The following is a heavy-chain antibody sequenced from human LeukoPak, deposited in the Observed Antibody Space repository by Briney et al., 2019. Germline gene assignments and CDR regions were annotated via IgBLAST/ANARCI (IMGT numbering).Heavy chain of an antibody. CDR3: ARHYDSSAYWYYFDY. V-gene: IGHV4-31*03. CDR1: GGSISSGGYY. D-gene: IGHD3-22*01. J-gene: IGHJ4*02. CDR2: IYYSGST. Sequence: TLSLTCTVSGGSISSGGYYWSWIRQHPGKGLEWIGYIYYSGSTYYNPSLKSRVTISVDTSKNQFSLKLSSVTAADTAVYYCARHYDSSAYWYYFDYWGQGTLVTVSS.